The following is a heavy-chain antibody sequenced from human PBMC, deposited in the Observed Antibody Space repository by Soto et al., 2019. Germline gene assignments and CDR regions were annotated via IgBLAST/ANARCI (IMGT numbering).Heavy chain of an antibody. CDR2: IDPSDSYT. J-gene: IGHJ4*02. D-gene: IGHD5-18*01. V-gene: IGHV5-10-1*01. CDR1: GYSFSSYW. Sequence: VESLKISCKGSGYSFSSYWISCVLQMPGKGLEWMGRIDPSDSYTNYSPSFQGHVTISADKSISTAYLQWSSLKASDTAMYYCARHGAMVRYFDYWGQGTLVTVSS. CDR3: ARHGAMVRYFDY.